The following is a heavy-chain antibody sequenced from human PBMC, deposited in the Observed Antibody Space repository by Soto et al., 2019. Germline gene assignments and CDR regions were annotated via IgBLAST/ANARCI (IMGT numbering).Heavy chain of an antibody. V-gene: IGHV4-30-4*01. Sequence: SETLSLTCTVSGGSISSGDYYWSWIRQPPGKGLEWIGYIYYSGSTYYNPSLKSRVTISVDTSKDQFSLKLSSVTAADTAVYYCARADSSGYTLRDWFDPWGQGTLVTVSS. D-gene: IGHD3-22*01. J-gene: IGHJ5*02. CDR1: GGSISSGDYY. CDR2: IYYSGST. CDR3: ARADSSGYTLRDWFDP.